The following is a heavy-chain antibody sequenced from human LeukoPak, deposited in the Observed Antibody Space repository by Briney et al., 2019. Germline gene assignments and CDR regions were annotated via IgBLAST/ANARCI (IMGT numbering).Heavy chain of an antibody. CDR3: AKCPGFWSGYYYYMDV. V-gene: IGHV3-23*01. J-gene: IGHJ6*03. CDR1: GFTFSSYA. D-gene: IGHD3-3*01. Sequence: PGGSLRLSCAASGFTFSSYAMSWVRQAPGKGLEWVSAISGSGGSTYYADSVKGRFTISRDNSKNTLYLQMNSLRAEDTAVYYCAKCPGFWSGYYYYMDVWGKGTTVTVSS. CDR2: ISGSGGST.